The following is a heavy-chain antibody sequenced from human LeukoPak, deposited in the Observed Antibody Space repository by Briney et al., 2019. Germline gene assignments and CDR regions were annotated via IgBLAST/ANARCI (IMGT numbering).Heavy chain of an antibody. Sequence: ASLRVSCKASGYIFTNYDINWVRQAPGQGLEWMGGIIPIFGTANYAQKFQGRVTITADESTSTAYMELSSLRSEDTAVYYCARDLGYCSSTSCYGYYYGMDVWGKGTTVTVSS. V-gene: IGHV1-69*13. CDR2: IIPIFGTA. D-gene: IGHD2-2*01. CDR3: ARDLGYCSSTSCYGYYYGMDV. J-gene: IGHJ6*04. CDR1: GYIFTNYD.